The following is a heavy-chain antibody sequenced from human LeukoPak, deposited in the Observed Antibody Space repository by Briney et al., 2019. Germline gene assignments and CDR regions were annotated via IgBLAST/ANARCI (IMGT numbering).Heavy chain of an antibody. CDR1: GFTFSSYA. J-gene: IGHJ6*03. CDR3: AKDLGSYYYMDV. CDR2: ISGSGGST. Sequence: TGGSLRLSCAASGFTFSSYAMSWVRQAPGKGLGWVSAISGSGGSTYYADSVKGRFTISRDNSKNTLYLQMNSLRAEDTAVYYCAKDLGSYYYMDVWGKGTTVTVSS. V-gene: IGHV3-23*01. D-gene: IGHD3-10*01.